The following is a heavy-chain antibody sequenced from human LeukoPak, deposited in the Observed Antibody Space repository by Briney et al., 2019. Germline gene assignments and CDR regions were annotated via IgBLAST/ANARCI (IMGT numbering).Heavy chain of an antibody. D-gene: IGHD3-10*01. J-gene: IGHJ4*02. V-gene: IGHV1-18*01. CDR2: IGPYNGNT. CDR1: GYTFTTYG. CDR3: ARGHIGVPFDY. Sequence: GASVKVSCKASGYTFTTYGISWVRQAPGQGLEWMGWIGPYNGNTNSAQKVQGRVTMTTDTSTSTAYMELRSLRSDDTAVYYCARGHIGVPFDYWGQGTLVTVSP.